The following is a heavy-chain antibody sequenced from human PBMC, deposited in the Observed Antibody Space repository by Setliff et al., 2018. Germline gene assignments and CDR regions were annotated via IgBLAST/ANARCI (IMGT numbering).Heavy chain of an antibody. Sequence: PSETLSLTCTVSGGSISSGTYYWSWIRQHPGKGLEWIGYIYYSGTTYYNPSLKSRVTISLDTSMNQFSLRLSSVTAADSAIYYCARDRSALVRGVVHHNYFDPWGQGNKVTVS. J-gene: IGHJ5*02. D-gene: IGHD3-10*01. CDR3: ARDRSALVRGVVHHNYFDP. CDR1: GGSISSGTYY. CDR2: IYYSGTT. V-gene: IGHV4-31*03.